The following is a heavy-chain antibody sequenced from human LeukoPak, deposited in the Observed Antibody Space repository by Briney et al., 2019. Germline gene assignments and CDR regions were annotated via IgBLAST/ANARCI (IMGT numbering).Heavy chain of an antibody. CDR1: GFSFRSYA. V-gene: IGHV3-23*01. CDR2: ISSSGGST. Sequence: PGGSLILSCAASGFSFRSYAMNWVRQAPGKGLEWVSTISSSGGSTYYADSVKGRFTISRDNSKNTLYLQMNSLRAEDTAIYYCAKFPKSENCFDYWGQGTLITVSS. D-gene: IGHD3-3*01. J-gene: IGHJ4*02. CDR3: AKFPKSENCFDY.